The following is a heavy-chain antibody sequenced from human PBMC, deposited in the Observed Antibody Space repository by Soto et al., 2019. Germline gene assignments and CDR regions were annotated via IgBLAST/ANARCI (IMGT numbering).Heavy chain of an antibody. CDR3: ARLIGNSWLDS. CDR2: TYYRSKWYN. D-gene: IGHD2-8*01. V-gene: IGHV6-1*01. CDR1: AASVSTNSAT. Sequence: SQTLSLTCAISAASVSTNSATWNWIRQSTSRGLEWLGRTYYRSKWYNDYAVSVKGRITINPDTSNNQLSLQLNSVTPDDTAVYYCARLIGNSWLDSWGQGTLVTVSS. J-gene: IGHJ5*01.